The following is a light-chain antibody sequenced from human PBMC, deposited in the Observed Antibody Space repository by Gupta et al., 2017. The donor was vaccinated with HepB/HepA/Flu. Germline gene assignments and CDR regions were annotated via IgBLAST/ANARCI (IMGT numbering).Light chain of an antibody. CDR2: GAS. V-gene: IGKV3-15*01. J-gene: IGKJ5*01. CDR3: QQYNECPLT. Sequence: EIVMTQSPATLSVSPGERATLSCRASQSVTSKLAWYQQKPGQAPRLLIYGASARATGIPARFSGSGSGTEFTLTISSLQSEDFAVYHCQQYNECPLTFGQGTRMEIK. CDR1: QSVTSK.